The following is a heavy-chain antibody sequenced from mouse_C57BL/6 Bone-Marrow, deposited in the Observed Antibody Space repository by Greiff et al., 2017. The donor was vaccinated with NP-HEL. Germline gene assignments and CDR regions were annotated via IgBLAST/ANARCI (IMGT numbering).Heavy chain of an antibody. CDR3: ARKAYYGGSCEFAY. J-gene: IGHJ3*01. Sequence: QVQLQQPGAELVKPGASVKLSCKASGYTFTTYWMQWVKQRPGQGLEWIGEIDPAGSSTNYNEKFKGKATLTVDTSSSIAYMQLSSLTSEDLAVYYCARKAYYGGSCEFAYGGQGTLATVSA. V-gene: IGHV1-50*01. CDR2: IDPAGSST. D-gene: IGHD1-1*02. CDR1: GYTFTTYW.